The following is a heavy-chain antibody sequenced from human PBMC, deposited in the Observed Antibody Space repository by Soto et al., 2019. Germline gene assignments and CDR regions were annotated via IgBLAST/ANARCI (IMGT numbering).Heavy chain of an antibody. CDR3: ARYPGTIMATIMASYYFDS. V-gene: IGHV3-21*01. CDR1: GFTSSNYR. CDR2: ISSNSRYT. J-gene: IGHJ4*02. D-gene: IGHD5-12*01. Sequence: GGSLRLSCAVSGFTSSNYRMNWVRQAPGKGLEWVSSISSNSRYTYYADSVKGRFTVSRDNAKNSLYLQMNSLRAEDTAGYFCARYPGTIMATIMASYYFDSWCTATLGTGSS.